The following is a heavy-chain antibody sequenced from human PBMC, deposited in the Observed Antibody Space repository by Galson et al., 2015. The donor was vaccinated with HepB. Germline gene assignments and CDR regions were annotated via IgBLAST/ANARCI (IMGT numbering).Heavy chain of an antibody. J-gene: IGHJ4*02. CDR2: IHGGGDST. D-gene: IGHD6-13*01. Sequence: LRLSCAASGFTFSSYAMSWVRQAPGKGLEWVSAIHGGGDSTYYADSVRGRFSISRDNSKSTLYLHMYSLRADDTAVYYCAKDRSSTWYWDSWGQGTLVTVSS. CDR3: AKDRSSTWYWDS. CDR1: GFTFSSYA. V-gene: IGHV3-23*01.